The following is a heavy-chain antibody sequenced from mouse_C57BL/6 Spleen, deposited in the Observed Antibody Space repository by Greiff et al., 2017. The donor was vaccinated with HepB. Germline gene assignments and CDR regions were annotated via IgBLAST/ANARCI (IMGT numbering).Heavy chain of an antibody. CDR3: VRQKTTSDYYAMDY. V-gene: IGHV10-1*01. D-gene: IGHD1-1*01. CDR1: GFSFNTYA. CDR2: IRSKSNNYAT. J-gene: IGHJ4*01. Sequence: GGGLVQPKGSLKLSCAASGFSFNTYAMNWVRQAPGKGLEWVARIRSKSNNYATYYADSVKDRFTIPRDDSESMLYLQMNNLKTEDTAMYYCVRQKTTSDYYAMDYWGQGTSVTVSS.